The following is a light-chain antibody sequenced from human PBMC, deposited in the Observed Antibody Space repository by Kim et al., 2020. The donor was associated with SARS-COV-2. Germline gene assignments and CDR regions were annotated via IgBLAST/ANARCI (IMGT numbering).Light chain of an antibody. V-gene: IGKV4-1*01. CDR2: WAS. CDR3: QQYYSTPPT. CDR1: QSVLYSSNNKNY. Sequence: DIVMTQSPDSLAVSLGERATINCKSSQSVLYSSNNKNYLAWYQQKPGQPPKLLIYWASTRESGVPDRFSGSGSVTDFTLTISSLQAEAVAVYYCQQYYSTPPTFGQGTKLEI. J-gene: IGKJ2*01.